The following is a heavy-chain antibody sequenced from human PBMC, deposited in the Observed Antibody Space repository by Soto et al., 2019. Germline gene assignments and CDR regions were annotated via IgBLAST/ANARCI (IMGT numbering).Heavy chain of an antibody. CDR2: IYNSGNT. V-gene: IGHV4-30-4*01. D-gene: IGHD2-21*01. CDR1: GGSISDGAYY. CDR3: ASGLSGDKVDQ. J-gene: IGHJ4*02. Sequence: QVPLQESGPGLVKPSQTLSLTCTVSGGSISDGAYYWSWIRQPPGKGMEWTGHIYNSGNTYNNPSLRSRLTISLDTSKSQFSLNLTSVTAADTAVYYCASGLSGDKVDQWGQGTLVTVSS.